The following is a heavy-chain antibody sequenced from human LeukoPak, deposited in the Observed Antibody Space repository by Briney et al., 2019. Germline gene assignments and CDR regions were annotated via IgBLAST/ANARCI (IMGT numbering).Heavy chain of an antibody. CDR2: IKLDGSEK. V-gene: IGHV3-7*01. CDR3: AREWQGGIAAAGTRIEGDY. Sequence: PGGSLRLSCAVSGFSVSGYWMTWVRQAPGKGLEWVANIKLDGSEKNYVDSVKGRFTISRDNAENSLFLQMNSLRVEDTAVYYCAREWQGGIAAAGTRIEGDYWGQGTLVAVSS. J-gene: IGHJ4*02. CDR1: GFSVSGYW. D-gene: IGHD6-13*01.